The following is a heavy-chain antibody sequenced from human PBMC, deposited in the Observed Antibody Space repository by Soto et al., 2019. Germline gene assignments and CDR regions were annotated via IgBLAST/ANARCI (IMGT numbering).Heavy chain of an antibody. D-gene: IGHD3-3*01. CDR1: GYTFTSYA. V-gene: IGHV7-4-1*01. J-gene: IGHJ6*02. CDR3: ARDWRVITIFGVVISGMDV. CDR2: INTNTGNP. Sequence: ASVKVSCKASGYTFTSYAMNWVRQAPGHGLEWMGWINTNTGNPTYAQGFTGRFVFSLDTSVSTAYLQICSLKAEDTAVYYCARDWRVITIFGVVISGMDVWGQGTTVTVSS.